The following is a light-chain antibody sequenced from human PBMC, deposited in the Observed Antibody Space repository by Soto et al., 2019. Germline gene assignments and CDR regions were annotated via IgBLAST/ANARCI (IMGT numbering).Light chain of an antibody. Sequence: QSVLTQPPSASGSPGQAVTISCTGTSRDIGGYDFVSWYQVRPGEAPQLIIYNVNGRPSGVPRRFSGSKSGNTASLTVSGLQAEDEAEYYCSSYTNINTRACVFGTGTKVTVL. CDR3: SSYTNINTRACV. CDR2: NVN. J-gene: IGLJ1*01. CDR1: SRDIGGYDF. V-gene: IGLV2-8*01.